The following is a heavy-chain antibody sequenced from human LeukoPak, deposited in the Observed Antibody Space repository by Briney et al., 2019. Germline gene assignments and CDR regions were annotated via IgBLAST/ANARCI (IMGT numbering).Heavy chain of an antibody. V-gene: IGHV3-21*01. CDR1: GFTFSSYS. CDR2: ISSSSSYI. CDR3: ARGLSSSSWYWSNWFDP. Sequence: GGSLRLSCAASGFTFSSYSMNWVRQAPGKGLEWVSSISSSSSYIYYADSVKGRFTISRDNAKNSLYLQMNSLRAEDTAVYYCARGLSSSSWYWSNWFDPWGLGTLVTVSS. D-gene: IGHD6-13*01. J-gene: IGHJ5*02.